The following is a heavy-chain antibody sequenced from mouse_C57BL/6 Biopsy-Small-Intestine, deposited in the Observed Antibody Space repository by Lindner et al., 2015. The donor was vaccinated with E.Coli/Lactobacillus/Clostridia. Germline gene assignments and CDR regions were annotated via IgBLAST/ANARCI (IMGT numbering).Heavy chain of an antibody. V-gene: IGHV1-84*02. CDR3: ARVRWLDY. D-gene: IGHD2-3*01. J-gene: IGHJ4*01. Sequence: SVKVSCKASGYSFTDYPIHWVRQAPGQRLEWIGWINPGSDTIKYSQNFQGRVTITADTPAGASATTVYMELSSLTSEDNAVYYCARVRWLDYWGQGTLVTVSS. CDR1: GYSFTDYP. CDR2: INPGSDTI.